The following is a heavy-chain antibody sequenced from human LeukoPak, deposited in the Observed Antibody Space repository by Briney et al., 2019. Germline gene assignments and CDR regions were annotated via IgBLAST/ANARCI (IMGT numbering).Heavy chain of an antibody. CDR3: ARDVVEDNWFDP. D-gene: IGHD2-21*01. CDR1: GFTFSSYA. J-gene: IGHJ5*02. V-gene: IGHV3-23*01. Sequence: GGSLRLSCAASGFTFSSYAMSWVRQAPGKGLEWVSAISGSGGSTYYADSVKGRFTVSRDNAKNSLYLQMNSLRAEDTAVYYCARDVVEDNWFDPWGQGTLVTVSS. CDR2: ISGSGGST.